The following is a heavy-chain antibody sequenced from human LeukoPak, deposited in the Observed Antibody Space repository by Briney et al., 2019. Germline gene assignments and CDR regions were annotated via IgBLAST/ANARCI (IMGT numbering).Heavy chain of an antibody. V-gene: IGHV1-8*03. CDR1: GYTFTSYD. J-gene: IGHJ6*03. CDR2: MNPNSGNT. Sequence: ASVKVSCKASGYTFTSYDINWVRQATGQGLEWMGWMNPNSGNTGYAQKFQGRVTITRNTSISTAYMELSSLRSEDTAVYYCARVNYSNYYYYYMDVWGKGTTVTVSS. D-gene: IGHD4-11*01. CDR3: ARVNYSNYYYYYMDV.